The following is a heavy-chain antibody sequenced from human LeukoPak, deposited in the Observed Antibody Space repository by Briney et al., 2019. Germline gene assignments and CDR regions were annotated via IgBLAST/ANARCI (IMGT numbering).Heavy chain of an antibody. CDR3: ARLCYDSSKNRPPGESAAFDI. J-gene: IGHJ3*02. D-gene: IGHD3-22*01. CDR2: INHSGST. Sequence: PSETLSLTCAVYGGSFSGYYWSWIRQPPGKGLEWIGEINHSGSTNYNPSLKSRVTISVDTSKNQFSLKLSSVTAADTAAYYCARLCYDSSKNRPPGESAAFDIWGQGTMVTVSS. V-gene: IGHV4-34*01. CDR1: GGSFSGYY.